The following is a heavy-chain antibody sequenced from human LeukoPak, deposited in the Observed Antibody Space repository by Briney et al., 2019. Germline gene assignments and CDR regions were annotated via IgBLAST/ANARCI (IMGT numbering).Heavy chain of an antibody. CDR3: ARDRRQWLVLGWFDP. Sequence: SETLSLTCTVSGGSISSYYWSWIRQPAGKGLEWIGRIYTSGSTNYNPSLKSRVTMSVDTSKNQFSLYLDSVTAADTAVYYCARDRRQWLVLGWFDPWGQGTLVTVSS. CDR1: GGSISSYY. V-gene: IGHV4-4*07. J-gene: IGHJ5*02. CDR2: IYTSGST. D-gene: IGHD6-19*01.